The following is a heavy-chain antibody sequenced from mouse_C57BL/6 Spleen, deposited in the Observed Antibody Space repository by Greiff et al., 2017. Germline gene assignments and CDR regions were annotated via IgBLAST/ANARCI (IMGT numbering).Heavy chain of an antibody. CDR2: ISYDGSN. Sequence: EVKLMASGPGLVKPSQSLSLTCSVTGYSITSGYYWNWIRQFPGNKLEWMGYISYDGSNNYNPSLKNRISITRDTSKNQFFLKLNSVTTEDTATYYCARGSYWYFDVWGTGTTVTVSS. J-gene: IGHJ1*03. V-gene: IGHV3-6*01. CDR1: GYSITSGYY. CDR3: ARGSYWYFDV.